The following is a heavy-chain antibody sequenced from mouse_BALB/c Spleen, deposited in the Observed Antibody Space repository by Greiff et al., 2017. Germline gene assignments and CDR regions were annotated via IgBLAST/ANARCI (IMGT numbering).Heavy chain of an antibody. CDR3: NPRYDEDWYIEV. V-gene: IGHV14-4*02. Sequence: VQLQQSGAELVRSGASVKLSCTASGFNIKDYYMHWVKQRPEQGLEWIGWIDPENGDTEYAPKFQGKATMTADTSSNTAYLQLSSLTSEDTAVYYCNPRYDEDWYIEVWGAGTTVTVSS. CDR2: IDPENGDT. CDR1: GFNIKDYY. J-gene: IGHJ1*01. D-gene: IGHD2-14*01.